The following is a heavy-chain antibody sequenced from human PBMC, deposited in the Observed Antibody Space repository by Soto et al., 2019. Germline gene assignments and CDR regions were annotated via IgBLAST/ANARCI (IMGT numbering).Heavy chain of an antibody. CDR2: ISSSSSFL. CDR1: GFTFSSYS. J-gene: IGHJ3*01. Sequence: GGSLRLSXAASGFTFSSYSMNWVRQAPGKGLEWVSSISSSSSFLYYADSVKGRFTISRDNAKNSLYLQMNSLRAEDTAVYYCATAKPDAFDVWGQGTMVTVSS. CDR3: ATAKPDAFDV. V-gene: IGHV3-21*01.